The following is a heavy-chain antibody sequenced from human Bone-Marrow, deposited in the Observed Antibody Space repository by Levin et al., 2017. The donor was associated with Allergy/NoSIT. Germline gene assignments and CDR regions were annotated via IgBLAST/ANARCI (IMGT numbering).Heavy chain of an antibody. CDR3: AGNLIMYCSGGNCYALDV. V-gene: IGHV4-61*01. D-gene: IGHD6-25*01. Sequence: GSLRLSCDVSGGSVSSENYYWSWLRQPPGKRLEWIGYVYYNGSTHYNPSLKSRVIMSVDTSKNQFSLTLSSLTAAETAVYYCAGNLIMYCSGGNCYALDVWGQGTTVIVSS. J-gene: IGHJ6*02. CDR2: VYYNGST. CDR1: GGSVSSENYY.